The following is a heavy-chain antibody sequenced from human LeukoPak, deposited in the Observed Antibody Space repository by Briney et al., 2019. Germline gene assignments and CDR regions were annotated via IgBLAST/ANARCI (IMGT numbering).Heavy chain of an antibody. D-gene: IGHD2-2*01. J-gene: IGHJ6*02. Sequence: ASVKVSCKASGYTFTSYGISWVRQAPGQGLEWMGGIIPIFGTANYAQKFQGRVTITADESTSTAYMELSSLRSEDTAVYYCARDHWGLARELIVVVPAATPNYYYYGMDVWGQGTTVTVSS. V-gene: IGHV1-69*13. CDR2: IIPIFGTA. CDR1: GYTFTSYG. CDR3: ARDHWGLARELIVVVPAATPNYYYYGMDV.